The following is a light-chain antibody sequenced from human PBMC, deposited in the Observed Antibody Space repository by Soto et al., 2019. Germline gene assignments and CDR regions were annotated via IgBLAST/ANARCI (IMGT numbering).Light chain of an antibody. CDR2: GNS. CDR1: SSNIGAGYD. Sequence: QSALTQPPSVSGAPGQRVTISCTGSSSNIGAGYDVHWYQQLPGTAPKLLIYGNSNRPSGVPDRFSGSKSGTSASLAITGLQAEDEADYYCQSYDRSLSGLVVFGGGTQLTVL. CDR3: QSYDRSLSGLVV. V-gene: IGLV1-40*01. J-gene: IGLJ2*01.